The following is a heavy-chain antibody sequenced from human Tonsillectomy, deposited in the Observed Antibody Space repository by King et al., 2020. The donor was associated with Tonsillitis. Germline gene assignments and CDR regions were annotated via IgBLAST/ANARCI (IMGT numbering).Heavy chain of an antibody. D-gene: IGHD3-22*01. Sequence: QLVQSGAEVKKPGESLKISCKGSGYSFTSYWIGWVRQMPGKGLEWMGIIYPGDSDTRYSPSFQGQVTILADKSISTAYLQWSSLKASDTAMYYCARLLNLDYDSSGYYGYWGQGTLVTVSS. J-gene: IGHJ4*02. CDR1: GYSFTSYW. V-gene: IGHV5-51*01. CDR3: ARLLNLDYDSSGYYGY. CDR2: IYPGDSDT.